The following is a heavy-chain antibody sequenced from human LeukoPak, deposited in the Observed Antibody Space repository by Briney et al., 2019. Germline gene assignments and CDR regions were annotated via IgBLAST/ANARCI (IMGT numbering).Heavy chain of an antibody. CDR1: GGSISSYY. CDR3: ARATYYYYYTDV. V-gene: IGHV4-59*01. J-gene: IGHJ6*03. Sequence: SETLSLTCTVSGGSISSYYWSWIRQPPGKGLEWIGYIYYSGSTNYNPSLKSRATISVDTSKNQFSLKLSSVTAADTAVYYCARATYYYYYTDVWGKGTTVTVSS. CDR2: IYYSGST.